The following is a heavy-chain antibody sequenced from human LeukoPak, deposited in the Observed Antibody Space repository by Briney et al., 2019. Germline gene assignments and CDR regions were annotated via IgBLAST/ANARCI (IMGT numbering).Heavy chain of an antibody. CDR3: ARGPGSPDRYMDV. CDR2: MNANSGNT. D-gene: IGHD1-14*01. J-gene: IGHJ6*03. CDR1: GYTFTSYD. Sequence: GASVTVSCKSSGYTFTSYDINLVRQATAQGLEWVGWMNANSGNTGYAQKFQGRVTMTRNTSISTAYMELSSLRSEDTAIYYCARGPGSPDRYMDVWGKGTTVTVSS. V-gene: IGHV1-8*01.